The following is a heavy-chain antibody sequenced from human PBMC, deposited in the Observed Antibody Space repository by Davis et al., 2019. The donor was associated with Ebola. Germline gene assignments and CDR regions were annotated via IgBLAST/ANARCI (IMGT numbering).Heavy chain of an antibody. J-gene: IGHJ6*02. CDR3: ARAVVVPYYGMDV. V-gene: IGHV1-46*01. CDR1: GYTFTSYY. D-gene: IGHD2-2*01. CDR2: INPSGGST. Sequence: ASVKVSCKASGYTFTSYYMRWVRQAPGQGLEWMGIINPSGGSTSYAQKFQGRVTMTRDTSTSTVYMELSSLRSEDTAVYYCARAVVVPYYGMDVWGQGTTVTVSS.